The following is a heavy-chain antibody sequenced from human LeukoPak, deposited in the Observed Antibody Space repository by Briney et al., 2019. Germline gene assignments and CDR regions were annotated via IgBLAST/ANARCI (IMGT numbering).Heavy chain of an antibody. D-gene: IGHD2-2*01. CDR1: GASISGYY. CDR3: ARDRIIPVGGAFDI. Sequence: SETLSLTCTLSGASISGYYWSWIRQPPGKGLEWIGYIYYSGSTKYNPSLKSRVTVSVDTSKNQFSLKLSSVTAADTATYYCARDRIIPVGGAFDIWGQGAMVTVSS. V-gene: IGHV4-59*01. CDR2: IYYSGST. J-gene: IGHJ3*02.